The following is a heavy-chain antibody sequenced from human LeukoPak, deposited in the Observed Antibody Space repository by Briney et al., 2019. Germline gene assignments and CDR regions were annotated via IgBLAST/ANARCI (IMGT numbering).Heavy chain of an antibody. V-gene: IGHV1-46*01. J-gene: IGHJ5*02. D-gene: IGHD2-15*01. CDR1: GYTFTSYY. CDR2: INPSGGST. Sequence: ASVKVSCKASGYTFTSYYMHWVRQAPGQGLEWMGIINPSGGSTSYAQKFQGRVTMTRDTCTSTVYMELSSLRSEDTAVYYCAREIGRATAGFDPWGQGTLVTVSS. CDR3: AREIGRATAGFDP.